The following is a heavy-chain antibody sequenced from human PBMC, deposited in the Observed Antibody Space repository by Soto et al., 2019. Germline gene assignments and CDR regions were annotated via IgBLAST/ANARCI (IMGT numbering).Heavy chain of an antibody. Sequence: ASVKVSCKASGYTFTSYGISWVRQAPGQGLEWMGWISAYNGNTNYAQKLQGRVTMTTDTSTSTAYMELRSLRSDDTAVYYCARNPNMQNYYYHYMDVWGKGTTVTVSS. D-gene: IGHD2-2*01. J-gene: IGHJ6*03. CDR1: GYTFTSYG. CDR2: ISAYNGNT. V-gene: IGHV1-18*01. CDR3: ARNPNMQNYYYHYMDV.